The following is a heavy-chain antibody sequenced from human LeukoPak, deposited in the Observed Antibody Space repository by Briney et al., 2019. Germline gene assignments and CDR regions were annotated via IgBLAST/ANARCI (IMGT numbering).Heavy chain of an antibody. Sequence: GASVKVSCKASGCTFTGYYMHWVRQAPGQGLEWMGWINPNSGGTNYAQKFQGRVTMTRDTSISTAYMELSRLRSDDTAVYYCARVYGSGSYYNHNGIDYWGQGTLVTVSS. CDR1: GCTFTGYY. D-gene: IGHD3-10*01. V-gene: IGHV1-2*02. J-gene: IGHJ4*02. CDR3: ARVYGSGSYYNHNGIDY. CDR2: INPNSGGT.